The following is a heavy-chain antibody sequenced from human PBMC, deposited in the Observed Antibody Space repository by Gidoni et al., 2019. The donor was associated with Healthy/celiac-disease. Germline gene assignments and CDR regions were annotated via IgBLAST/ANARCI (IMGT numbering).Heavy chain of an antibody. J-gene: IGHJ3*02. CDR3: AKVAPTSIVVVPAAI. CDR2: ISYDGSNK. D-gene: IGHD2-2*01. CDR1: GFPFSSYG. Sequence: QVQLVESGGGVVQPGRSLRLSCAASGFPFSSYGMHWVRQAPGKGLEWVAVISYDGSNKYYADSVKGRFTISRDNSKNTLYLQMNSLRAEDTAVYYCAKVAPTSIVVVPAAIWGQGTMVTVSS. V-gene: IGHV3-30*18.